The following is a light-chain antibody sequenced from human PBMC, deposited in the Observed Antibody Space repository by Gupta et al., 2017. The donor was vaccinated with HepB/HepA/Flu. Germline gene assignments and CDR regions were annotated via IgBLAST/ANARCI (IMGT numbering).Light chain of an antibody. Sequence: IQLTQSPSSVSASVGDRVNITCRASQYISSWLAWYQQKPGEAPRLLIYSTSTLQSGVPSRFSGSGFGREFTLTISSLQPEDSATYYCLQPDSFPRSLGQGTKLEI. CDR3: LQPDSFPRS. CDR1: QYISSW. J-gene: IGKJ2*04. CDR2: STS. V-gene: IGKV1-12*01.